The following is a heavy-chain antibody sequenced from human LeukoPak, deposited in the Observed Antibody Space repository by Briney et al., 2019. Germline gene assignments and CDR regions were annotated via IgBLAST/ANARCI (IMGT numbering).Heavy chain of an antibody. Sequence: PGGSLRLSCAASGFTFSSYAMSWVRQAPGKGLEWVSAISGSGGSTYYADSVKGRFTISRDNSENTLYLQMNSLRAEDTAVYYCATYYYDSSGYFLPFDYWGQGTLVTVSS. V-gene: IGHV3-23*01. CDR3: ATYYYDSSGYFLPFDY. D-gene: IGHD3-22*01. J-gene: IGHJ4*02. CDR1: GFTFSSYA. CDR2: ISGSGGST.